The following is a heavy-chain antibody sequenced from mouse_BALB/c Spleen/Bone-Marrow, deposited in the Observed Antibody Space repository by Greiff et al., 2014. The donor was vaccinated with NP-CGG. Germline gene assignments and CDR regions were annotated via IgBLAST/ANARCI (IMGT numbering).Heavy chain of an antibody. Sequence: VQLQQSGGGLVQPGGSLRLSCATSGFTFTDYYMSWVRQPPGKALEWLGFIRNKANGYTTEYSASVKGRFTISRDNSQSIFYLQMNTLRAEDSATYYCARDKNYGSYWYFDVWGAGTTVTVSS. D-gene: IGHD2-1*01. CDR3: ARDKNYGSYWYFDV. CDR1: GFTFTDYY. V-gene: IGHV7-3*02. J-gene: IGHJ1*01. CDR2: IRNKANGYTT.